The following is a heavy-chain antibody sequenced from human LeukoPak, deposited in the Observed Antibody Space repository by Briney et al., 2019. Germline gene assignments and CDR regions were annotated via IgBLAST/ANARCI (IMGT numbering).Heavy chain of an antibody. CDR1: GFSVFSNY. D-gene: IGHD3-10*01. Sequence: GGSLRLSCAASGFSVFSNYMAWVRQAPGKGLEWVAVSYRRDTTYYADSVKGRFTISRDNSKNTLYLQMNSLRAEDTAVYYCARDLAGGSGSYDYWGQGTLVTVSS. CDR3: ARDLAGGSGSYDY. CDR2: SYRRDTT. J-gene: IGHJ4*02. V-gene: IGHV3-53*01.